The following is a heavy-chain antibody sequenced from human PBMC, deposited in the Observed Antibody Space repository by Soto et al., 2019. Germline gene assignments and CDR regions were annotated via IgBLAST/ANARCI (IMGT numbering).Heavy chain of an antibody. CDR2: ISAYNGNT. Sequence: ASVKVSCKASGYTFTSYGISWVRQAPGQGLEWMGWISAYNGNTNYAQKLQGRVTMTTDTSTSTAYMELRSLRAEDTALYYCAIKYSSGWIFDYWGQGTLVTVSS. D-gene: IGHD6-19*01. V-gene: IGHV1-18*01. J-gene: IGHJ4*02. CDR3: AIKYSSGWIFDY. CDR1: GYTFTSYG.